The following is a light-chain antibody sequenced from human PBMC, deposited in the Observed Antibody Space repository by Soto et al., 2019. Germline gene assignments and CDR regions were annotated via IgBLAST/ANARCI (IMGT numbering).Light chain of an antibody. Sequence: QLVLTQSPSASASLGASVKLTCTLSSGHSSYAIAWHQQQPEKGPRYLMKLNSDGSHSKGDGIPDRFSGSSSVAERYLTISSLQSEDEADYDCQTWGSGTVVFGGGTKLTVL. V-gene: IGLV4-69*01. CDR1: SGHSSYA. CDR2: LNSDGSH. J-gene: IGLJ2*01. CDR3: QTWGSGTVV.